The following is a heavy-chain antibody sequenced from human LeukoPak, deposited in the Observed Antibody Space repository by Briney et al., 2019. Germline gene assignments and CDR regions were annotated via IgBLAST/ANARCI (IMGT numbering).Heavy chain of an antibody. J-gene: IGHJ6*02. CDR2: ISGVASDI. CDR1: GFTFSDYY. V-gene: IGHV3-11*01. CDR3: ARGGAQGMDV. Sequence: PGGSLRLSCAASGFTFSDYYMTWIRQAPGKGLEWVSYISGVASDIYYGDSVKGRFTISRDNAKKSVYLQMDSLRAEDTAVYYCARGGAQGMDVWGQGTTVTVSS. D-gene: IGHD1-26*01.